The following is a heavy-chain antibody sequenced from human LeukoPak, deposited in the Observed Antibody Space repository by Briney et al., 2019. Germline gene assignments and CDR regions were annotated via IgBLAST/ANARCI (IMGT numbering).Heavy chain of an antibody. CDR3: ARRVRYGSKYSGPNWLDP. J-gene: IGHJ5*02. Sequence: SETLSLTCAVSGYSISSGYYWGWIRQPPGKGLEWIGIIYHSGSTYYNPSLKSRVTISVDTSKNQFSLKLSSVTAADTAVYYCARRVRYGSKYSGPNWLDPWGQRTLVTVSS. V-gene: IGHV4-38-2*01. CDR2: IYHSGST. D-gene: IGHD5-12*01. CDR1: GYSISSGYY.